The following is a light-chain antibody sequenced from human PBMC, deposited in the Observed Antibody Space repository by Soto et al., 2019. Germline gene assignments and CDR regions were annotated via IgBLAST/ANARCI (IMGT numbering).Light chain of an antibody. CDR2: KAS. Sequence: DIQMTQSPSTLSASVGDRVTITCRASQNIDNWVVWYQQKPGKAPKLLIYKASNLESVVPSRFSGSGSGTEFTLCISSLQPNEARTYYCQYYRGYVFGPGTKVEIK. CDR3: QYYRGYV. CDR1: QNIDNW. J-gene: IGKJ3*01. V-gene: IGKV1-5*03.